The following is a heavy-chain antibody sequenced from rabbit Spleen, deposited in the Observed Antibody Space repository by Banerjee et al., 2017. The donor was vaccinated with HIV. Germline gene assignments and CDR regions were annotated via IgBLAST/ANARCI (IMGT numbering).Heavy chain of an antibody. Sequence: QSLEESGGDLVKPGASLTLTCTASGFTISNYYYMCWVRQAPGKGLEWIACIYGGSSGTTYYASWAKGRFTISKTSSTTVTLQMTSLTAADTATYFCARSIYASVGYGQSNLWGPGTLVTVS. CDR3: ARSIYASVGYGQSNL. CDR2: IYGGSSGTT. CDR1: GFTISNYYY. J-gene: IGHJ4*01. D-gene: IGHD6-1*01. V-gene: IGHV1S40*01.